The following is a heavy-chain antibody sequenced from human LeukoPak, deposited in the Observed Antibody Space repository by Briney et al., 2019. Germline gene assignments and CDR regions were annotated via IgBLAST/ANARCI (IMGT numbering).Heavy chain of an antibody. CDR2: ISYDGSNK. CDR3: ARDLVGHPPEYYFDY. J-gene: IGHJ4*02. V-gene: IGHV3-30-3*01. Sequence: PGRSLRLSCAASGFTFSSYAMHWVRQAPDKGLEWVAVISYDGSNKYYADSVKGRFTISRDNTKNTLYLQMNSLRAEDTAVYYCARDLVGHPPEYYFDYWGQGALVTVSS. CDR1: GFTFSSYA. D-gene: IGHD1-26*01.